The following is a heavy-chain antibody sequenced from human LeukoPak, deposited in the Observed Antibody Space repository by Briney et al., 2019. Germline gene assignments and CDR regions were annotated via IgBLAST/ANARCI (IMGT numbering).Heavy chain of an antibody. D-gene: IGHD3-22*01. J-gene: IGHJ4*02. CDR2: ISAYNGNT. Sequence: ASVTVSCTASGYTFTIYGISWVRQAPGQGLEWMGWISAYNGNTNYAQKLQGRVTMTTDTSTSTAYMELRSLRSDDTAVYYCARDLSSSSGYGYWGQGALVTVSS. CDR3: ARDLSSSSGYGY. CDR1: GYTFTIYG. V-gene: IGHV1-18*01.